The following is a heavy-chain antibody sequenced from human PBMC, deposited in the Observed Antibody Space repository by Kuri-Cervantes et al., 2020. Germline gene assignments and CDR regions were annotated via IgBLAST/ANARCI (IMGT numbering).Heavy chain of an antibody. CDR1: GGSISSSNW. CDR2: IYHSGST. D-gene: IGHD3-10*01. J-gene: IGHJ4*02. CDR3: ARDSRGWFGEDYFDY. V-gene: IGHV4-4*02. Sequence: SCAVSGGSISSSNWWSWVRQPPGKGLEWIGEIYHSGSTNYNPSLKRRVTISVDKSKNQFSLKLSSVTAADTAVYYCARDSRGWFGEDYFDYWGQGTLVTVSS.